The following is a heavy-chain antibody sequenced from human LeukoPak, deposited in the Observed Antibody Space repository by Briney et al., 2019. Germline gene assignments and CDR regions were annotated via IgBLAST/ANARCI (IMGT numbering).Heavy chain of an antibody. CDR2: IYFSGTS. J-gene: IGHJ5*02. V-gene: IGHV4-39*01. CDR3: ARRLTQYDCFDP. CDR1: SASISSTNHN. D-gene: IGHD2-2*01. Sequence: SETLSLTCTVSSASISSTNHNWGWLRQPPGKGPEWIGNIYFSGTSYYNPSLKSRVIISVDTSKSQFSLKLNSVTAADTAVYYCARRLTQYDCFDPWGQGILVTVSS.